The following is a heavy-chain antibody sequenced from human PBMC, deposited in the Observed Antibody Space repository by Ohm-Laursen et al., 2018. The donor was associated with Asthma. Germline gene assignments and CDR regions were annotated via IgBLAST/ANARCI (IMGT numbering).Heavy chain of an antibody. CDR1: GFTFSSYG. D-gene: IGHD6-19*01. V-gene: IGHV3-30*18. CDR2: ISYDGSNK. J-gene: IGHJ4*02. CDR3: AKESLAVAGTLAAPFDY. Sequence: SLRLSCTSSGFTFSSYGMHWVRQAPGKGLEWVAVISYDGSNKYYADSVKGRFTISRDNSKNTLYLQMNSLRAEDTAVYYCAKESLAVAGTLAAPFDYWGQGTLVTVSS.